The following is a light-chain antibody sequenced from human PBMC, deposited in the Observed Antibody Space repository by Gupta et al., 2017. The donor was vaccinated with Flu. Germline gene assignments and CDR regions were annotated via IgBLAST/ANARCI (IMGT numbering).Light chain of an antibody. J-gene: IGKJ3*01. Sequence: EIVLTKSPGTLSLSPGERATLSCRARQSVSGSYLAWYQQKPGQAPRLLMYRASSMATGIPDRFSGSGSGTEFTLTISRLEPEDFAVYYCQQEINSPCTFGHGTXVDIK. CDR1: QSVSGSY. CDR3: QQEINSPCT. CDR2: RAS. V-gene: IGKV3-20*01.